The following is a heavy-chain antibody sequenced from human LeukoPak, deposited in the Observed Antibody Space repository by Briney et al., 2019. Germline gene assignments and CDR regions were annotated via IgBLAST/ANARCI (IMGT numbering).Heavy chain of an antibody. CDR3: AKDRDYGDSPDY. V-gene: IGHV3-30*18. CDR1: GFTFSSYV. J-gene: IGHJ4*02. D-gene: IGHD4-17*01. CDR2: ISYDGSNK. Sequence: GRSLRLSCAASGFTFSSYVMHWVRQAPGKGLEWVAVISYDGSNKYYADSVKGRFTISRDNSKNTLYLQMNSLRAEDTAVYYCAKDRDYGDSPDYWGQGTLVTVSS.